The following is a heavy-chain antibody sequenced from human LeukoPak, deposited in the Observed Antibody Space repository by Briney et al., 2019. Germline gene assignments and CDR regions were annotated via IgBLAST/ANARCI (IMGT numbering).Heavy chain of an antibody. CDR1: GFTFSSYA. CDR2: VSYDGSNK. D-gene: IGHD5-18*01. J-gene: IGHJ4*02. Sequence: GGSLRLSCVASGFTFSSYAMHWVRQAPGKGLEWVAVVSYDGSNKYYADSMKGRFTISRDNAKNTLFLQMNSLRPEDTAVYYCARDQRGYSYVSRDYWGQGTLVTVSS. CDR3: ARDQRGYSYVSRDY. V-gene: IGHV3-30*04.